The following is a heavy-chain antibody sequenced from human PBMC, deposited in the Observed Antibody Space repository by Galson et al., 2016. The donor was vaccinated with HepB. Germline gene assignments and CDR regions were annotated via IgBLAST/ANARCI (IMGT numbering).Heavy chain of an antibody. V-gene: IGHV1-46*01. J-gene: IGHJ3*02. D-gene: IGHD3-22*01. Sequence: SVKVSCKASGCTFITYYLHWVRQAPGQGLEWMGVINPRGGSTKYAQKFQGRVTMTSDTSTSTFYMDVSSLRPEDTAVFFCARGRPYYDAIGGDAFDIWGQGTTVTVSS. CDR3: ARGRPYYDAIGGDAFDI. CDR1: GCTFITYY. CDR2: INPRGGST.